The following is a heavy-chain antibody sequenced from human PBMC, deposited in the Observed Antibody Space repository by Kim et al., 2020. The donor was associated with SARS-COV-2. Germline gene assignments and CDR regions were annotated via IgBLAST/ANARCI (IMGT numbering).Heavy chain of an antibody. D-gene: IGHD3-22*01. J-gene: IGHJ1*01. CDR1: GYTVTYSY. Sequence: GGSLRLSCAASGYTVTYSYMGWVRQAPGKGLEWVSFIYSGGNTIYADSVKGRLIISRDHSKNTLYRQMNSLRAEDTAVYYCATVVFYYDAGYFKNWGQGTRVIVSS. CDR3: ATVVFYYDAGYFKN. V-gene: IGHV3-66*01. CDR2: IYSGGNT.